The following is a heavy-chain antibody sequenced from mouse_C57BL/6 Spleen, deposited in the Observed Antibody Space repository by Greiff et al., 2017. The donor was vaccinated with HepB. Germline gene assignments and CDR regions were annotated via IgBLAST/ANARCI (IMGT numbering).Heavy chain of an antibody. D-gene: IGHD1-1*01. CDR3: ARDHYGSSYDYFDY. J-gene: IGHJ2*01. CDR1: GYAFSSSW. Sequence: QVQLQQSGPELVKPGASVKISCKASGYAFSSSWMHWVKQRPGKGLEWIGRIYPGDGDTNYNGKFKGKATLTADKSSSTAYMQLSSLTSEDSAVYFCARDHYGSSYDYFDYWGQGTTLTVSS. V-gene: IGHV1-82*01. CDR2: IYPGDGDT.